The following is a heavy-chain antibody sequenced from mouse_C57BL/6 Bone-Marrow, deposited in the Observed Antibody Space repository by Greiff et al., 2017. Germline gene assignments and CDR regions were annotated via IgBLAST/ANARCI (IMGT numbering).Heavy chain of an antibody. CDR3: TKTAQARFYAMDY. J-gene: IGHJ4*01. D-gene: IGHD3-2*02. CDR1: GFTFSNYW. CDR2: IRLKSDNYAT. Sequence: EVKVEESGGGLVQPGGSMKLSCVASGFTFSNYWMNWVRQSPEKGLEWVAQIRLKSDNYATHYAESVKGRFTISRDDSKSSVYLQMNNLMAEDTGIYYCTKTAQARFYAMDYWGQGTSVTVSS. V-gene: IGHV6-3*01.